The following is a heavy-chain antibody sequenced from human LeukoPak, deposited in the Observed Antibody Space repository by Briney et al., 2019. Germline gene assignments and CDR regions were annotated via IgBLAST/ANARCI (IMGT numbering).Heavy chain of an antibody. CDR3: ARSLRNAFDI. D-gene: IGHD3-3*01. J-gene: IGHJ3*02. Sequence: GAQRLSRAASLYTFRRYEMKWVREAPGKGLERVSYISSSGTAIYYADSVKGRFTISRDTAKNSLYLQMNSLRAEDTAVYYCARSLRNAFDIWGQGTMVTVSS. CDR2: ISSSGTAI. CDR1: LYTFRRYE. V-gene: IGHV3-48*03.